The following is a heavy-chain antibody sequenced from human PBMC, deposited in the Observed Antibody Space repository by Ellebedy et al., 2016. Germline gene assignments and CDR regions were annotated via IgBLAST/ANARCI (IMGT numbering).Heavy chain of an antibody. D-gene: IGHD5/OR15-5a*01. J-gene: IGHJ6*02. V-gene: IGHV3-23*01. CDR3: AKVVSHFYMDV. CDR1: GFTLSNAW. Sequence: GESLKISXAGSGFTLSNAWMSWVRQAPGKGLEWVSAISESGANTHYADSVRGRFTISRDNPKNTVYLQMDSLRAEDTAIYYCAKVVSHFYMDVWGQGTTVTVSS. CDR2: ISESGANT.